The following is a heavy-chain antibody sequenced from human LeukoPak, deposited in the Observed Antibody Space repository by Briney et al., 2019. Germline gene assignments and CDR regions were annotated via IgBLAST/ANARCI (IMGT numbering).Heavy chain of an antibody. CDR2: IYYSGST. CDR1: GGSISSYY. D-gene: IGHD5-18*01. CDR3: ARGIDTAMVTPAFFDY. Sequence: SETLSLTCTVSGGSISSYYWSWIRQHPGKGLEWIGYIYYSGSTYYNPSLKSRVTISVDTSKNQFSLKLSSVTAADTAVYYCARGIDTAMVTPAFFDYWGQGTLVTVSS. V-gene: IGHV4-59*06. J-gene: IGHJ4*02.